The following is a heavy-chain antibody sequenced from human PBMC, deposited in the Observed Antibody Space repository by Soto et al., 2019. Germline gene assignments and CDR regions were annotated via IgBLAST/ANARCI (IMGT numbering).Heavy chain of an antibody. CDR2: TYYRSRWYN. D-gene: IGHD6-19*01. Sequence: QVQLQESGPGLVKPSQTLSLTCAISGDSVSSNSAAWNWIRLSPSRGLEWLARTYYRSRWYNDYAVSVRSRITVNPDTSKIHFSLQLTSVTPEDTAVYYCARTTSHQWYYMDVWGKGTTVTVSS. V-gene: IGHV6-1*01. J-gene: IGHJ6*03. CDR1: GDSVSSNSAA. CDR3: ARTTSHQWYYMDV.